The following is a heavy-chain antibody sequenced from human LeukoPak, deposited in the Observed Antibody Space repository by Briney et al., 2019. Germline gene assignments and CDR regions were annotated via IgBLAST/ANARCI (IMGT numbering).Heavy chain of an antibody. CDR3: ASGHYYDGAFDI. Sequence: PSGTLPLTCTVSGGSISSSSYYWGWIRQPPGKGLEWIGSIYYSGSTYYNPSLKSRVTISVDTSKNQFSLKLSSVTAADTAVYYCASGHYYDGAFDIWGQGTMVTVSS. V-gene: IGHV4-39*01. CDR1: GGSISSSSYY. J-gene: IGHJ3*02. D-gene: IGHD3-22*01. CDR2: IYYSGST.